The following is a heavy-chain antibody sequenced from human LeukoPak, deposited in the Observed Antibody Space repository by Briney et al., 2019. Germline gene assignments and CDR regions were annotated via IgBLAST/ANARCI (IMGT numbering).Heavy chain of an antibody. J-gene: IGHJ4*02. V-gene: IGHV3-30*03. Sequence: PGRSLRLSCEVSGFTFTHYGMHWVRQAPGKALEWVSFISYNGNEKYGDSVKGRFTISRDNSKNTLYLQMNSLRADDTAVYYCARSARLMKGVVEVTALDDWGQGTLGTVSA. D-gene: IGHD3-3*01. CDR1: GFTFTHYG. CDR3: ARSARLMKGVVEVTALDD. CDR2: ISYNGNEK.